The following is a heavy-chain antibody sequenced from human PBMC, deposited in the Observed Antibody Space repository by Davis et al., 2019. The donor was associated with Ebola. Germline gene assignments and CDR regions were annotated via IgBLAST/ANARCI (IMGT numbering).Heavy chain of an antibody. CDR1: GDSVSSNTAA. Sequence: QTLSLTCAISGDSVSSNTAAWNWIRQSPSRGLEWLGRTYYRSKWFVDYAVSVKSRLTINSDTSKNQFSLQLSSVTPEDTAVYYCARDPPYDQGYDYWGQGILVTVSS. CDR2: TYYRSKWFV. D-gene: IGHD3-22*01. CDR3: ARDPPYDQGYDY. V-gene: IGHV6-1*01. J-gene: IGHJ4*02.